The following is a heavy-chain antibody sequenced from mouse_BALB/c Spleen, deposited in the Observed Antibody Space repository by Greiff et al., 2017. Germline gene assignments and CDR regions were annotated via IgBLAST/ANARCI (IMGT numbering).Heavy chain of an antibody. J-gene: IGHJ4*01. CDR2: ISSGSSTI. Sequence: EVQRVESGGGLVQPGGSRKLSCAASGFTFSSFGMHWVRQAPEKGLEWVAYISSGSSTIYYADTVKGRFTISRDNPKNTLFLQMTSLRSEDTAMYYCARDGGYRGMDYWGQGTSVTVSS. CDR1: GFTFSSFG. V-gene: IGHV5-17*02. D-gene: IGHD1-2*01. CDR3: ARDGGYRGMDY.